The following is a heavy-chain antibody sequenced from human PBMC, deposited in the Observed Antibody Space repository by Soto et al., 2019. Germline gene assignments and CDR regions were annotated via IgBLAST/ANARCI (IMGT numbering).Heavy chain of an antibody. CDR1: GGSLSSSY. CDR2: IYPTGST. Sequence: PSETLSLTCTVSGGSLSSSYWSWIRQPVGKGLEWIGHIYPTGSTNYNPSLKSRVTMSVDTSKNQFSLKLSSLTAADTAVYYCARDNQEPEHYYYGLDVWGQGTTVTVSS. J-gene: IGHJ6*02. V-gene: IGHV4-4*07. CDR3: ARDNQEPEHYYYGLDV. D-gene: IGHD1-26*01.